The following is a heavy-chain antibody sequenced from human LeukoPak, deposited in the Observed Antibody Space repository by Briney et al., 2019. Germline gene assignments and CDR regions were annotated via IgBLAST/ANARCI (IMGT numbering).Heavy chain of an antibody. CDR3: ARALPYSSSWYTDAFDI. D-gene: IGHD6-13*01. Sequence: SVKVSCKASGGTFSSYAISWVRQAPGQGPEWMGRIIPILGIANYAQKFQGRVTITADKSTSTAYMELSRLRSDDTAVYYCARALPYSSSWYTDAFDIWGQGTMVTVSS. J-gene: IGHJ3*02. CDR2: IIPILGIA. V-gene: IGHV1-69*04. CDR1: GGTFSSYA.